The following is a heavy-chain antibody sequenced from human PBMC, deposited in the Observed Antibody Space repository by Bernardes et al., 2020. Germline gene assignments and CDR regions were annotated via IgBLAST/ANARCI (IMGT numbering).Heavy chain of an antibody. CDR3: ARVFWIDPGGGDGRNAFDI. V-gene: IGHV4-59*02. D-gene: IGHD2-21*02. CDR1: GGSVRSCY. CDR2: TYYSGST. J-gene: IGHJ3*02. Sequence: PQSLSPTRTVAGGSVRSCYWSWDRRPPGKGLGWIGYTYYSGSTNYNPSLKSRVTISVDTSKNQFSLKLSSVTAAGTAVYYCARVFWIDPGGGDGRNAFDIWGQGTMVTVSS.